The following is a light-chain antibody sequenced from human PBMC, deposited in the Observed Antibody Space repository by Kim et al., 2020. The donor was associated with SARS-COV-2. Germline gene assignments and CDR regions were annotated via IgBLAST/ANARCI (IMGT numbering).Light chain of an antibody. CDR3: NSADSSGDHYV. CDR2: DEN. CDR1: SLIRYH. J-gene: IGLJ1*01. V-gene: IGLV3-19*01. Sequence: ALSKTGRITCQGHSLIRYHATWYQQKRGQAPVLVIYDENNRPSGIPDRFSGSTSGSTSFLTITGARAEDEADYYCNSADSSGDHYVFGTGTKVTVL.